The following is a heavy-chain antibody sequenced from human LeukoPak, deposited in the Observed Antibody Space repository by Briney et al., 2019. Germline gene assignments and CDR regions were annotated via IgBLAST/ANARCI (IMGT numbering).Heavy chain of an antibody. D-gene: IGHD3-9*01. J-gene: IGHJ6*02. CDR3: ARANPRFYDILTGYLYYYYYYGMDV. V-gene: IGHV1-69*04. CDR2: IIPILGIA. Sequence: SVKVSCKASGGTFSSYAISWVRQAPGQGLEWMGRIIPILGIANYAQKFQGRVTITADKSTSTAYMELSSLRSEDTAVYYCARANPRFYDILTGYLYYYYYYGMDVWGQGTTVTVSS. CDR1: GGTFSSYA.